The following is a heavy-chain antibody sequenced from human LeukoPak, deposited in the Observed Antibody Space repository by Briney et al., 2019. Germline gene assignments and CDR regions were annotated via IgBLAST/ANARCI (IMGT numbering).Heavy chain of an antibody. J-gene: IGHJ4*02. Sequence: SVTVSCKVSGYTLTELSMHWVRQAPGKGLEWMGGFDPKDGETIYAQKFQGRVTMTEDTSTDTAYMELSSLRSEDTAVYYCATDYRYSNSFDYWGQRTLVTDSS. D-gene: IGHD4-11*01. CDR2: FDPKDGET. CDR3: ATDYRYSNSFDY. V-gene: IGHV1-24*01. CDR1: GYTLTELS.